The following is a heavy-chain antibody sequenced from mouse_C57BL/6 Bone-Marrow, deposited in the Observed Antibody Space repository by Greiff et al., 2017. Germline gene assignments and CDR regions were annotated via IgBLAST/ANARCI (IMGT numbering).Heavy chain of an antibody. CDR3: AIPLYGSSWYAMDY. Sequence: VQLQQPGAELVKPGASVKVSCKASGYTFTSYWMHWVKQRPGQGLEWIGRIHPSDSYTNYNQKFKGKATLTVDKSSSTAYMQLSSLTSEDSAVYYCAIPLYGSSWYAMDYWGQGTSVTVSS. CDR2: IHPSDSYT. V-gene: IGHV1-74*01. J-gene: IGHJ4*01. CDR1: GYTFTSYW. D-gene: IGHD1-1*01.